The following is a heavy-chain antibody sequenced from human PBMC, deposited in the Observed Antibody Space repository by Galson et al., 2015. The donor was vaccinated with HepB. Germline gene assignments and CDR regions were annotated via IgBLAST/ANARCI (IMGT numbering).Heavy chain of an antibody. CDR3: ARGYSSSWYSDYYYGMDV. V-gene: IGHV1-69*13. CDR1: GGTFSSYA. Sequence: SVKVSCKASGGTFSSYAISWVRQAPGQGLEWMGGIIPIFGTANYAQKFQGRVTITADEYTSTAYMELSSLRSEDTAVYYCARGYSSSWYSDYYYGMDVWGQETTVTVSS. D-gene: IGHD6-13*01. CDR2: IIPIFGTA. J-gene: IGHJ6*02.